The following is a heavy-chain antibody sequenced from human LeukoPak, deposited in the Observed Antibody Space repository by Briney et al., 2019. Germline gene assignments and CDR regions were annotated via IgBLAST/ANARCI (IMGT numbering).Heavy chain of an antibody. CDR1: GFTFSSYE. Sequence: PGGSLRLSCAASGFTFSSYEMNWVRQAPGKGLEWVSYNSSSGSTIYYADSVKGRFTISRDNAKNSLYLQMNSLRAEDTAVYYCARGTIIAHWGQGTLVTVSS. CDR2: NSSSGSTI. D-gene: IGHD2-21*01. CDR3: ARGTIIAH. V-gene: IGHV3-48*03. J-gene: IGHJ4*02.